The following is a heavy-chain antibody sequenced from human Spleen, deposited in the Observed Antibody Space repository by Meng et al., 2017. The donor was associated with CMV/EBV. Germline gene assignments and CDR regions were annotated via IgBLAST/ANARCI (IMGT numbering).Heavy chain of an antibody. Sequence: SVKVSCKASGGTFSSYTISWVRQAPGQGLEWMGRIIPILGIANYAQKFQGRVTITADKSTSTAYMVLSSLRSEETAVYYCARGGGYQLPNLWGQGTLVTVSS. D-gene: IGHD2-2*01. CDR2: IIPILGIA. J-gene: IGHJ4*02. CDR1: GGTFSSYT. V-gene: IGHV1-69*02. CDR3: ARGGGYQLPNL.